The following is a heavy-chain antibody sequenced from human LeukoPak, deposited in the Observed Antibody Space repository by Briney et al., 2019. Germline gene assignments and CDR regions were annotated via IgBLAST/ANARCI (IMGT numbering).Heavy chain of an antibody. CDR3: ARDSHSSSWLLDY. CDR2: INPYNGKT. Sequence: ASVKVSCKASGYTFASYGISWVRQAPGQGLEWMGWINPYNGKTNYTEKLQGRVTMTTDTSTSTAYMELRSLRSDDTAVYYCARDSHSSSWLLDYWGQGTLVTVSS. V-gene: IGHV1-18*01. CDR1: GYTFASYG. J-gene: IGHJ4*02. D-gene: IGHD6-13*01.